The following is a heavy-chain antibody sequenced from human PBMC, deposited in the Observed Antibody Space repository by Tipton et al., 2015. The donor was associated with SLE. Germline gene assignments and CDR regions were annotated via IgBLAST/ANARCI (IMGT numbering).Heavy chain of an antibody. CDR2: IYYSGST. J-gene: IGHJ4*02. D-gene: IGHD5-24*01. Sequence: TLSLTCAVYGGSFSSYYWSWIRQPPGKGLEWIGYIYYSGSTNYNPSLKSRVTISVDTSKNQFSLKLSSVTAADTAVYYCARSSRDGYNALYWGQGTLVTVSS. V-gene: IGHV4-59*12. CDR1: GGSFSSYY. CDR3: ARSSRDGYNALY.